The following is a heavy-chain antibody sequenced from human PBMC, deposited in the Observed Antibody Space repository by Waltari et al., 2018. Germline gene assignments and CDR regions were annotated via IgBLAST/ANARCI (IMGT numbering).Heavy chain of an antibody. J-gene: IGHJ6*03. CDR2: IYTSGST. Sequence: QVQLQESGPGLVKPSETLSLTCTVSGGSISSYYWSWIRQPAWKGLEWIGRIYTSGSTNYNPSLKSRVTMSVDTSKNQFSLKLSSVTAADTAVYYCARGGGCSGGSCYELGYYYYYMDVWGKGTTVTVSS. D-gene: IGHD2-15*01. CDR1: GGSISSYY. CDR3: ARGGGCSGGSCYELGYYYYYMDV. V-gene: IGHV4-4*07.